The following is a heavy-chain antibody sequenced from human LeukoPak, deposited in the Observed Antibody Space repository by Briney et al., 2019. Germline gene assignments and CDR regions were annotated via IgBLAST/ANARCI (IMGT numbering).Heavy chain of an antibody. CDR3: AKANSYDSYYFDY. D-gene: IGHD3-16*01. Sequence: GGSLRLSCTASGFRVTSDYMAWVRQAPGKGLEWVSFIFAGGSAYYSDSVEGRFTISRDRSKNELSLQMNSLRAEDTAVYYCAKANSYDSYYFDYWGQGALVIVSS. CDR2: IFAGGSA. J-gene: IGHJ4*02. V-gene: IGHV3-66*01. CDR1: GFRVTSDY.